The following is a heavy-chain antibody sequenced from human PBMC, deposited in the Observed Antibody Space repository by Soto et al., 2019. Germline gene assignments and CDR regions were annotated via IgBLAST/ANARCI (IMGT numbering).Heavy chain of an antibody. CDR1: RGSFNAYS. CDR2: IDHSGST. V-gene: IGHV4-34*01. Sequence: SETLSLTCAAHRGSFNAYSWTWIRQPPGKGLEWIGEIDHSGSTPYNPSLKSRIIMSVDTSKNQFSLIVSSMTAAYTAVYYCARGLRYSGMDVWGQGTTVAVSS. CDR3: ARGLRYSGMDV. J-gene: IGHJ6*02.